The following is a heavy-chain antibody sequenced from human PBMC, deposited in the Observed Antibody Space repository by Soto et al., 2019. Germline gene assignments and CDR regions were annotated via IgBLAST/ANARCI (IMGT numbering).Heavy chain of an antibody. CDR2: IYPGAFDPDT. V-gene: IGHV5-51*01. Sequence: GEALKISCKASGFSFTTYWIAWGRQMPGRGLEGGGIIYPGAFDPDTTYTPSFQGQVLISADRSISTAYLQWSSLKASDTAIYYCARLENGVNTIAWKYAMDGWGQGPTVTVSS. CDR1: GFSFTTYW. J-gene: IGHJ6*02. CDR3: ARLENGVNTIAWKYAMDG. D-gene: IGHD2-21*01.